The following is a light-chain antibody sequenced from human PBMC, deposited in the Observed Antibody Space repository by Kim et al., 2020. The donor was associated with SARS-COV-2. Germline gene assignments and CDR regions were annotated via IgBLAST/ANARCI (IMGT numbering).Light chain of an antibody. CDR3: CSYARGGTYV. J-gene: IGLJ1*01. CDR2: EDT. V-gene: IGLV2-23*01. CDR1: TRDVESYNL. Sequence: LTQPASVSGSPGQSITISCTGTTRDVESYNLVSWYQQHPGKAPKLMIYEDTKRPSGVSNRFSGSKSGNTASLTISGLQTEDEADYYCCSYARGGTYVFGTGTKSPS.